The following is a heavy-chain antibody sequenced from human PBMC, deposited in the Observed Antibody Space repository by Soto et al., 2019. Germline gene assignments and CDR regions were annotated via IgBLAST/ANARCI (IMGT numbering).Heavy chain of an antibody. V-gene: IGHV4-59*01. J-gene: IGHJ4*02. CDR2: IYYSGST. Sequence: PXETLSLTCTVSGGSISSYYWNWIRQPPGKGLEWIGYIYYSGSTTYNPSLKSRVTISVDSSKNQFSLQVTSVTAADTAVYYCAKECTYGSGWYRNSYFDYWGQGTLVTVSS. CDR3: AKECTYGSGWYRNSYFDY. CDR1: GGSISSYY. D-gene: IGHD6-19*01.